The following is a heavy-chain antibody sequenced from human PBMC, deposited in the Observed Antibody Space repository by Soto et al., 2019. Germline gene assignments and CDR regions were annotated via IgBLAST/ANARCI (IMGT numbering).Heavy chain of an antibody. V-gene: IGHV1-69*12. CDR3: ASHSSLRGYCISTSCYGYYYGMDV. CDR1: GGTFSSYA. J-gene: IGHJ6*02. Sequence: QVQLVQSGAEVKKPGSSVKVSCKASGGTFSSYAISWVRQAPGQGLEWMGGIIPIFGTADYAQKFQGRVKMTADECTSPGYMELGRLRSEDTAVYYCASHSSLRGYCISTSCYGYYYGMDVWGQGTTVTVSS. CDR2: IIPIFGTA. D-gene: IGHD2-2*01.